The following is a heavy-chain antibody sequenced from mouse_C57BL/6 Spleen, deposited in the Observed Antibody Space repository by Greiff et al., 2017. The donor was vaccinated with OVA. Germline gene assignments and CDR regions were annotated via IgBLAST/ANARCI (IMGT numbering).Heavy chain of an antibody. V-gene: IGHV1-50*01. CDR2: IDPSDSYT. CDR1: GYTFTSYW. J-gene: IGHJ1*03. D-gene: IGHD1-1*01. CDR3: AKGITQGYFDV. Sequence: QVQLKQPGAELVKPGASVKLSCKASGYTFTSYWMQWVKQRPGQGLEWIGEIDPSDSYTNYNQKFKGTATLTVDTSSSTAYLQLSSLTAEDSAVYYGAKGITQGYFDVWGTGTTVTVSS.